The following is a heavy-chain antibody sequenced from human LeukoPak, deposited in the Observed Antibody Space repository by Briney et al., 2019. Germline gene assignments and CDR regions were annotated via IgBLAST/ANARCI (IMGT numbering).Heavy chain of an antibody. CDR1: GFTFSSYA. J-gene: IGHJ4*02. D-gene: IGHD2-15*01. V-gene: IGHV3-23*01. CDR3: AKELSLRYCSGGSCYRAPDY. Sequence: PGGSLRLSCAASGFTFSSYAMSWVRQAPGKGLEWVSAISGSGGSTYYADSVKGRFTISRDNSKNTLYLQMHSLRAEDTAVYYCAKELSLRYCSGGSCYRAPDYWGQGTLVTVSS. CDR2: ISGSGGST.